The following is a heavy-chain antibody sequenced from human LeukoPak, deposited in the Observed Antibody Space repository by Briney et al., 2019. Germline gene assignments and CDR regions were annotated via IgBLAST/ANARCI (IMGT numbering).Heavy chain of an antibody. D-gene: IGHD2-2*01. CDR2: FYHSGST. Sequence: SETLSLTCAVSGYSISSGYYWGWIRQPPGKGLEWIGSFYHSGSTYYNPSLKSRVTISVDTSKNQFSLKLSSVTAADTAVYYCARQGLGDIVVVPAAIGMESGDYYYYYMDVWGKGTTVTVSS. J-gene: IGHJ6*03. V-gene: IGHV4-38-2*01. CDR1: GYSISSGYY. CDR3: ARQGLGDIVVVPAAIGMESGDYYYYYMDV.